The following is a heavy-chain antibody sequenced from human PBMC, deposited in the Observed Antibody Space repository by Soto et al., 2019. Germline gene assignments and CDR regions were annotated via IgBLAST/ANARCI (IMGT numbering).Heavy chain of an antibody. CDR2: ISGSGGST. Sequence: ESGGGLVQPGGSLRLSCAASGFTFSSYAMSWVRQAPGKGLEWVSAISGSGGSTYYADSVKGRFTISRDNSKNTLYLQMNSLRAEDTAVYYCANGWDDDFWSGYYYNWGQGTLVTVSS. V-gene: IGHV3-23*01. J-gene: IGHJ4*02. CDR1: GFTFSSYA. CDR3: ANGWDDDFWSGYYYN. D-gene: IGHD3-3*01.